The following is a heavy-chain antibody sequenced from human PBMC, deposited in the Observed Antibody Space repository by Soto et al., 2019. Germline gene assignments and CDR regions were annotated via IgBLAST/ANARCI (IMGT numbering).Heavy chain of an antibody. CDR2: IYYSGST. Sequence: QVQLQESGPGLVKPSETLSLTCTVSGGSISSYYWSRIRQPPGKGLEWIGYIYYSGSTSYNPSLKSRVTISVDTSTNQFSLKLSSVTAADTAVYYCVRLGTNWYFDLWGRGTLVTVSS. J-gene: IGHJ2*01. CDR1: GGSISSYY. D-gene: IGHD2-8*01. CDR3: VRLGTNWYFDL. V-gene: IGHV4-59*08.